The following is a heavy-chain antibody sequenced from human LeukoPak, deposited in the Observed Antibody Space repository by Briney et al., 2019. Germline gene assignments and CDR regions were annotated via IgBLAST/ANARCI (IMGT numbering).Heavy chain of an antibody. V-gene: IGHV3-48*01. Sequence: GGSLRLSCAASGFSFSSYSMNWVRQAPGKGLEWVSYISWSSSTIHYADSVKGRFTISRDNAKNSLYLQMNSLRAEDTAVYYCARAGCGWVLTPCDAFDIWGQGTMVTVSS. CDR3: ARAGCGWVLTPCDAFDI. CDR1: GFSFSSYS. CDR2: ISWSSSTI. D-gene: IGHD2-15*01. J-gene: IGHJ3*02.